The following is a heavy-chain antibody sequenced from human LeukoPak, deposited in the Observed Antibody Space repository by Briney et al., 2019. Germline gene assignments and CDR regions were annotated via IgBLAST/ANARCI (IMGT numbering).Heavy chain of an antibody. J-gene: IGHJ3*02. V-gene: IGHV3-73*01. CDR2: IRSKANSYAT. Sequence: GGSLRLSCAASGFTFSGSAMHWVRQASGKGLEWVGRIRSKANSYATAYAASVKGRFTISRDDSKNTAYLQMNSLKTEDTAVYYCTSPAGYSYGWDAFDIWGQGAMVTVSS. CDR3: TSPAGYSYGWDAFDI. CDR1: GFTFSGSA. D-gene: IGHD5-18*01.